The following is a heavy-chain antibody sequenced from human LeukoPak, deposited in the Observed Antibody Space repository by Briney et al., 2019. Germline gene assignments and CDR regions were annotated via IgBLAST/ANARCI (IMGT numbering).Heavy chain of an antibody. CDR3: ARGGVVGGRFGE. D-gene: IGHD1-26*01. Sequence: GGTLRLSCAASGFTVSSYWMTWVRQAPGKGLEWVASIKVAGSEKYYVDSVKGRFTISRDNAKNSLYLQMNSLRAEDTAVYYCARGGVVGGRFGEWGQGTLVTLSS. CDR1: GFTVSSYW. CDR2: IKVAGSEK. J-gene: IGHJ4*02. V-gene: IGHV3-7*04.